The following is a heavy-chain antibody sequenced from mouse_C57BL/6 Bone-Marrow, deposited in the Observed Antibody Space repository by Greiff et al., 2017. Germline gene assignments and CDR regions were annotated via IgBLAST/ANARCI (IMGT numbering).Heavy chain of an antibody. D-gene: IGHD2-4*01. Sequence: VHVKQSGGDLVKPGGSLKLSCAASGFTFSSYGMSWVRQTPDKRLEWVATISSGGSYTYYPDSVKGRFTISRDNAKNTLYLQMSSLKSEDTAMYYCASPYDYGNWYFDVWGTGTTVTVSS. V-gene: IGHV5-6*01. CDR3: ASPYDYGNWYFDV. J-gene: IGHJ1*03. CDR2: ISSGGSYT. CDR1: GFTFSSYG.